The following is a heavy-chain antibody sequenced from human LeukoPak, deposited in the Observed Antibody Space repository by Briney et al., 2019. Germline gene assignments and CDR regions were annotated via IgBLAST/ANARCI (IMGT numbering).Heavy chain of an antibody. CDR1: GFTFSSYA. Sequence: GGSLRLSCAASGFTFSSYAMSWVRQAPGEGREWVSAISGSGGSTYYADSVKGRFTISRDNSKNTLYPQMTSLRAEDTAVYYCAKKERQSDFDYWGQGTLVTVSS. J-gene: IGHJ4*02. D-gene: IGHD1-26*01. CDR3: AKKERQSDFDY. V-gene: IGHV3-23*01. CDR2: ISGSGGST.